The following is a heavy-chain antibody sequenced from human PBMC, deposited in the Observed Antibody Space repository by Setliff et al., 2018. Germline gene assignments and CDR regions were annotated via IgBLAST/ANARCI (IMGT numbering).Heavy chain of an antibody. Sequence: PSETLSLTCTVSGGYVKSHYWSWIRQTPEKGLEWIGFVFYSGDTRYNPALKSRVTISLDSSKNQFSLRLSSVTAADAAVYFCARESATIGEFPLYYFDKWGQGIPVTVSS. CDR3: ARESATIGEFPLYYFDK. J-gene: IGHJ4*02. V-gene: IGHV4-59*02. D-gene: IGHD3-10*01. CDR1: GGYVKSHY. CDR2: VFYSGDT.